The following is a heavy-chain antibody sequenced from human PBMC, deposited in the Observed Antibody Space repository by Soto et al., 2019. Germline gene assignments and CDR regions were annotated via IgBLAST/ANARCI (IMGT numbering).Heavy chain of an antibody. CDR3: ARDSSHGVAVGGLDS. CDR1: GFSFGSYN. V-gene: IGHV3-48*02. J-gene: IGHJ4*02. Sequence: PGGSLRLSCVASGFSFGSYNMNWVRQAPGKGLQWVAHITSGLTTHYADFVQGRFTISRDNAKNSLYLEIYDLRDEGTAVYYCARDSSHGVAVGGLDSWGQGTLVTVSS. CDR2: ITSGLTT. D-gene: IGHD3-3*01.